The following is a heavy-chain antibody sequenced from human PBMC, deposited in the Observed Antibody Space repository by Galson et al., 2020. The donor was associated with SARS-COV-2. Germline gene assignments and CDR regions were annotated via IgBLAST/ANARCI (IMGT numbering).Heavy chain of an antibody. Sequence: ESLTISCAASGFTFNPAWMSWVRQAPGKGLEWIGLVKSKTSGGTTEYAAPVQGRFTILRDDSKATVHLQMNSLKTEDTAVYYCVADVAEAGYGEFDYWAQGTLVTVSS. CDR3: VADVAEAGYGEFDY. V-gene: IGHV3-15*01. J-gene: IGHJ4*02. CDR2: VKSKTSGGTT. CDR1: GFTFNPAW. D-gene: IGHD6-19*01.